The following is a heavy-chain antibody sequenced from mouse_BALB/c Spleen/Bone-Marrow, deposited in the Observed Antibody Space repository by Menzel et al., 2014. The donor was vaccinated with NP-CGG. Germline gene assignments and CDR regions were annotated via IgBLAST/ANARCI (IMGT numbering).Heavy chain of an antibody. V-gene: IGHV7-3*02. Sequence: EVMLVESRGGLVQPGGSLRLSCATSGFTFTDYYMSWVRQPPGKALEWLGFIRNKANGYTTEYSASVKGRFTISRDNSQSILYLQMNTLRAEDSATYYCARDRGGLLHDYWGQGTTLTVSS. CDR3: ARDRGGLLHDY. CDR1: GFTFTDYY. D-gene: IGHD1-1*01. J-gene: IGHJ2*01. CDR2: IRNKANGYTT.